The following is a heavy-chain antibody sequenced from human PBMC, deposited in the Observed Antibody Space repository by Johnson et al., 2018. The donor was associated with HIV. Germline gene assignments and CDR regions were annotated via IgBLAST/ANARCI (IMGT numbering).Heavy chain of an antibody. Sequence: VQLVESGGGLIQPGGSLRLSCAASGFTVSSNYMSWVRQAPGKGLEWVSATSGSGSSTKYADSVRGRFTISRDNSKNTLHLQMSSLRAEDTAVYYCAKERGSHSGAFDIWGQGTTVTVSS. CDR3: AKERGSHSGAFDI. CDR2: TSGSGSST. CDR1: GFTVSSNY. V-gene: IGHV3-23*04. J-gene: IGHJ3*02. D-gene: IGHD2-15*01.